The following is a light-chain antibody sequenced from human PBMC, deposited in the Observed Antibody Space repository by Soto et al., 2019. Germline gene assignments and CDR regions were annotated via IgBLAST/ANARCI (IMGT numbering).Light chain of an antibody. Sequence: IVFTQSPCTLSLSPGERATLSCRASQSVSSNLAWYQQKRGQAPRLLIYGASTRATGIPARFSGSGSGTEFTLTISSLQSEDFAVYYCQQYNYWPRTFGQGTKVDIK. CDR3: QQYNYWPRT. CDR2: GAS. CDR1: QSVSSN. V-gene: IGKV3-15*01. J-gene: IGKJ1*01.